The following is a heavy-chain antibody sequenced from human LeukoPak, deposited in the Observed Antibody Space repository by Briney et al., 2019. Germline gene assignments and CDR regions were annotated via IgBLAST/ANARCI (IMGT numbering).Heavy chain of an antibody. CDR1: GGSVSGYY. CDR3: ARGPAGP. Sequence: SETLSLTCVVSGGSVSGYYWGWVRQPPGRGLEWIGYVYYSGSTNYNPSLKSRVTISVDTSKSQFSLKLSSVTAADTAVYYCARGPAGPWGQGTLVTVSS. J-gene: IGHJ5*02. V-gene: IGHV4-59*02. CDR2: VYYSGST.